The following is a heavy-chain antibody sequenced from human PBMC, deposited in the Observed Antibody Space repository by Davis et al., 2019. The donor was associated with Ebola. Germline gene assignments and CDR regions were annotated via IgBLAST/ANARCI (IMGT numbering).Heavy chain of an antibody. CDR1: VITFSSYA. J-gene: IGHJ6*04. D-gene: IGHD6-13*01. V-gene: IGHV3-23*01. Sequence: ESLKISCADSVITFSSYAMTWVRQAPGKGLEWVSAISGSGGTTYYAGSVKGRFTVSRDNSKNTLYLQMNSLRAEDTAVYYCAKDILTGYSIPGGMDVWGKGTTVTVSS. CDR3: AKDILTGYSIPGGMDV. CDR2: ISGSGGTT.